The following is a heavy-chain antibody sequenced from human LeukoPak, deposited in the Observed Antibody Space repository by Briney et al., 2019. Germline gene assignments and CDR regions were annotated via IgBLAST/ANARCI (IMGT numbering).Heavy chain of an antibody. CDR2: ISDSGAST. Sequence: PGGSLRLSCAASGFTFSSFAMSWVRQAPGKGLEWVSGISDSGASTYYPDSVKGRFTISRDNSKNRLYLQMNSLRADDTAVYYCAKQQLVFDYWGQGTLVTVSS. D-gene: IGHD6-6*01. CDR1: GFTFSSFA. CDR3: AKQQLVFDY. V-gene: IGHV3-23*01. J-gene: IGHJ4*02.